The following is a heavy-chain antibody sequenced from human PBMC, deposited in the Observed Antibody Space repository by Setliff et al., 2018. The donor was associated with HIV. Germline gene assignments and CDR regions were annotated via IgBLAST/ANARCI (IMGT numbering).Heavy chain of an antibody. D-gene: IGHD3-9*01. J-gene: IGHJ3*01. CDR1: GLTFSNYA. Sequence: PGGSLRLSCVASGLTFSNYAMSWVRQAPGKGLEWVSGISGGGGGTYYADSVKGRFTISRDNSKNTLFLEMNSLRADDTAVYYCAKGTNYDILTGYHAFDVWGQGTMVTVSS. CDR3: AKGTNYDILTGYHAFDV. V-gene: IGHV3-23*01. CDR2: ISGGGGGT.